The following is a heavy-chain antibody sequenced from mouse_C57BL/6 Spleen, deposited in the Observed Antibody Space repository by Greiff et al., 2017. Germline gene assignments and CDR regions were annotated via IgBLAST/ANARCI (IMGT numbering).Heavy chain of an antibody. D-gene: IGHD3-2*02. J-gene: IGHJ4*01. V-gene: IGHV1-53*01. Sequence: QVQLQQPGTELVKPGASVTLSCKASGYTFTSYWMHWVKQRPGQGLEWIGNINPSNGGTNYNEKFKSKATLTVDKSSSTAYMQLSSLTSEDSAVYYCARQLRLRLYAMDYWGQGTSVTVSS. CDR1: GYTFTSYW. CDR2: INPSNGGT. CDR3: ARQLRLRLYAMDY.